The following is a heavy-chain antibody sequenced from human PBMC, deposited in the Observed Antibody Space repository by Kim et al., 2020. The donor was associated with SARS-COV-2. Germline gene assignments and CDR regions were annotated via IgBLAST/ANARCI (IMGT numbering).Heavy chain of an antibody. CDR3: AREPSSYCSGGSCYSL. CDR2: IYYSGST. J-gene: IGHJ3*01. CDR1: GGSISSGGYY. D-gene: IGHD2-15*01. Sequence: SETLSLTCTVSGGSISSGGYYWSWIRQHPGKGLEWIGYIYYSGSTYYNPSLKSRVTISVDTSKNQFSLKLSSVTAADTAVYYCAREPSSYCSGGSCYSLWGQGTMVTVSS. V-gene: IGHV4-31*03.